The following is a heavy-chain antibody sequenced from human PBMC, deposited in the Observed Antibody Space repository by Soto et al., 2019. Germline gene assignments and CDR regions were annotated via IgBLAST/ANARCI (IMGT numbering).Heavy chain of an antibody. Sequence: PSETLSLTCTVSGGSISSGGYYWSWIRQHPGKGLEWIGYIYYSGSTYYNPSLKSRVTISVDTSKNQFSLKLSSVTAADTAVYYCARGVRSVMVYASLYFDYWGQGTLVTAPQ. V-gene: IGHV4-31*03. CDR3: ARGVRSVMVYASLYFDY. D-gene: IGHD2-8*01. CDR2: IYYSGST. J-gene: IGHJ4*02. CDR1: GGSISSGGYY.